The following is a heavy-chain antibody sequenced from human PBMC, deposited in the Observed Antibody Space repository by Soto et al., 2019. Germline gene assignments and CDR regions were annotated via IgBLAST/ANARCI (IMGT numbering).Heavy chain of an antibody. CDR3: ATSRSLGTFFDY. D-gene: IGHD6-13*01. J-gene: IGHJ4*02. Sequence: PSETLSLTCTVSGGSLSSGDHFWTWIRQHPGKVLEWIGNIYYTGSTYYSPSLSSRVTISVDTSKNQFSLRLSSVTAADTAVYYCATSRSLGTFFDYWGQGTLVTVS. CDR1: GGSLSSGDHF. CDR2: IYYTGST. V-gene: IGHV4-31*03.